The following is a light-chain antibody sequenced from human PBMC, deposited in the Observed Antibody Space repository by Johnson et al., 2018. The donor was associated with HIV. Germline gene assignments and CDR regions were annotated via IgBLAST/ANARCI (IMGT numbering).Light chain of an antibody. CDR2: DNN. J-gene: IGLJ1*01. Sequence: QPVLTQPPSVSAAPGQKVTISCSGSSSNIGNNFVSWYQQLPGRAPKLLIYDNNKRPSGIPDRFSGSKSGTSATLGITGLQTGDEADYYCGTWDSSLRVGGFGTGTTVTV. V-gene: IGLV1-51*01. CDR1: SSNIGNNF. CDR3: GTWDSSLRVGG.